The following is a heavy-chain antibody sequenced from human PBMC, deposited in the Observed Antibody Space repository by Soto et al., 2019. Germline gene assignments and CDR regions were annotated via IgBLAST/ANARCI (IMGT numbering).Heavy chain of an antibody. CDR2: ISGSGGST. CDR1: GFTFSSYA. Sequence: GGSLRLSCAASGFTFSSYAMSWVRQAPGKGLEWVSAISGSGGSTYYADSVKGRFTISRDNSKNTLYLQMNSLRAEDTAVYYCAKAGIVVVITDDAFDVWGQGTMVTVSS. D-gene: IGHD3-22*01. V-gene: IGHV3-23*01. CDR3: AKAGIVVVITDDAFDV. J-gene: IGHJ3*01.